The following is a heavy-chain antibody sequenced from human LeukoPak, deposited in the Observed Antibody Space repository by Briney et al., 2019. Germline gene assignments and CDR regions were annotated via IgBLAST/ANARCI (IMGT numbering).Heavy chain of an antibody. CDR2: ITDSGGST. CDR1: GFTFSSYA. Sequence: GSLRLSCAASGFTFSSYAMSWVRQAPGEGLDWVSAITDSGGSTYYADSVKGRFTISRDNSKNTLYLQMNTLRAEDTAIYYCAKGSSGSRPYYFDYWGQETLVTVSS. CDR3: AKGSSGSRPYYFDY. J-gene: IGHJ4*02. V-gene: IGHV3-23*01. D-gene: IGHD3-22*01.